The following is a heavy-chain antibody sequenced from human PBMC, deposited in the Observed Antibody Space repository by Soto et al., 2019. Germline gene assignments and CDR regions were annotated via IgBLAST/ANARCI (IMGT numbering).Heavy chain of an antibody. CDR1: GGSVSSVSYY. CDR2: IYYSGST. V-gene: IGHV4-61*01. CDR3: AREAYDFWSGYPLRPRRFGMDV. Sequence: PSETLSLTCTVSGGSVSSVSYYWSWIRQPPGKGLEWIGYIYYSGSTNYNPSLKSRVTISVDTSKNQFSLKLSSVTAADTAVYYCAREAYDFWSGYPLRPRRFGMDVWGQGTTVTVSS. D-gene: IGHD3-3*01. J-gene: IGHJ6*02.